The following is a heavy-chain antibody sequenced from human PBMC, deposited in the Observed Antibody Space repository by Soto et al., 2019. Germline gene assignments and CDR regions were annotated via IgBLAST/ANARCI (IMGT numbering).Heavy chain of an antibody. Sequence: VQLVESGGGVVQPGRSLRLSCAASGFTFSDYAMHWVRQALGKGLEWVAVVSHDGRNTHYADSVKGRFTISRDSSKNTVPLEMTSLRAEDTAGYYCAKGGRQWLVTSDFNYWGQGALVTVSS. CDR3: AKGGRQWLVTSDFNY. D-gene: IGHD6-19*01. V-gene: IGHV3-30*18. J-gene: IGHJ4*02. CDR2: VSHDGRNT. CDR1: GFTFSDYA.